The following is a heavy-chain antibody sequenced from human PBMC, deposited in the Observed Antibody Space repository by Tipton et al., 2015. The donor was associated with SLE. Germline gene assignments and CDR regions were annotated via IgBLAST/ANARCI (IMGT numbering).Heavy chain of an antibody. CDR3: ARHGMAVVGTGYLDY. CDR2: ISYTGST. CDR1: GISFTSYY. Sequence: TLSLTCTVSGISFTSYYWSWIRQPPGKGLEWVGNISYTGSTIYNPSLKSRVTVSMDTSKSQFSLKLSSVTAADTAVYYCARHGMAVVGTGYLDYWGQGTLVTVSS. J-gene: IGHJ4*02. V-gene: IGHV4-59*08. D-gene: IGHD6-19*01.